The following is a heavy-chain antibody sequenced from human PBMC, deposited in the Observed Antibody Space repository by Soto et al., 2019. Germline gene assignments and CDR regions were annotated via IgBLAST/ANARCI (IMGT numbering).Heavy chain of an antibody. V-gene: IGHV3-11*03. D-gene: IGHD2-8*01. CDR2: ISRNSFT. Sequence: GGSLRLSCVASENSISDYYMSWIRQAPGKGLESVSYISRNSFTNYADSVRGRFIVSRDNSKNTVYLQMNSLRVGDTAMYFCARGVNDDSWGQGTLVTVSS. CDR1: ENSISDYY. J-gene: IGHJ4*02. CDR3: ARGVNDDS.